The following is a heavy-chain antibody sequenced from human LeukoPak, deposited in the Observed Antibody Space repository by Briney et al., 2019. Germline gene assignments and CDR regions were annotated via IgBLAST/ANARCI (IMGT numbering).Heavy chain of an antibody. D-gene: IGHD2-21*01. CDR1: GYSFTNYW. CDR2: IYPGDSDT. J-gene: IGHJ4*02. Sequence: GESQKISCKGSGYSFTNYWIVWVRQMPGKGLEWMGIIYPGDSDTRYSPSFQGQVTISADKSISTAYLQWSSLKASDTAIYYCARRGDDRAFDYWGQGTLVTVSS. CDR3: ARRGDDRAFDY. V-gene: IGHV5-51*01.